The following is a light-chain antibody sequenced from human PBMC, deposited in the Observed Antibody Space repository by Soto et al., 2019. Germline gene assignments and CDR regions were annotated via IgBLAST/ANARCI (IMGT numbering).Light chain of an antibody. CDR2: AAS. J-gene: IGKJ1*01. V-gene: IGKV1-39*01. Sequence: DIQMTQSPSTLSASVGDIVTITCRASQSISSWLAWYQLKPGKPPRLLIYAASSLQSGVPSRFSGSGSGTDFTLTISSLQPEDFATYSCQQSYNSPQTFGRGTKVDIK. CDR3: QQSYNSPQT. CDR1: QSISSW.